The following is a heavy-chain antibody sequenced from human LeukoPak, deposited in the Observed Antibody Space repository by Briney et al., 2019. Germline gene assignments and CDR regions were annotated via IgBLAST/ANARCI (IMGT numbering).Heavy chain of an antibody. CDR3: AGDFGISEVY. CDR2: MNSDGSST. CDR1: GFTFSSYA. Sequence: GGSLRLSCAASGFTFSSYAMSWVRQAPGKGLEWVSRMNSDGSSTSYADSVKGRFTISRDNAKNTLYLQMNSLRAEDTAVYYCAGDFGISEVYWGQGTLVTVSS. V-gene: IGHV3-74*01. J-gene: IGHJ4*02. D-gene: IGHD1-20*01.